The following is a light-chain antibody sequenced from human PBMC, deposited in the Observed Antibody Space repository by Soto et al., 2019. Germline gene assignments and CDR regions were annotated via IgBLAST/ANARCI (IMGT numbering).Light chain of an antibody. Sequence: EIVLTQSPGSLSLSPGERATLSCRASQSVSSTFFAWYQQRPGQAPRLLMYGASSRATGIPERFSGSGSGTNFTLTIIRLDPEDIVVYYCQQCDSSMTFGQGTKAEIK. CDR2: GAS. J-gene: IGKJ1*01. V-gene: IGKV3-20*01. CDR3: QQCDSSMT. CDR1: QSVSSTF.